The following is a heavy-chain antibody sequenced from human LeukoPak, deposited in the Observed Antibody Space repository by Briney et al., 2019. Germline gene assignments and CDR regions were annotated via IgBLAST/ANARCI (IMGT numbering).Heavy chain of an antibody. V-gene: IGHV1-69*04. CDR1: GGTFSSYA. CDR2: IILILGIA. D-gene: IGHD6-13*01. Sequence: SVKVSCKASGGTFSSYAISWVRQAPGQGLEWMGRIILILGIANYAQKFQGRVTITADKSTSTAYMELSSLRSEDTAVYYCARGHAAGTSSWFDPWGQGTLVTVSS. J-gene: IGHJ5*02. CDR3: ARGHAAGTSSWFDP.